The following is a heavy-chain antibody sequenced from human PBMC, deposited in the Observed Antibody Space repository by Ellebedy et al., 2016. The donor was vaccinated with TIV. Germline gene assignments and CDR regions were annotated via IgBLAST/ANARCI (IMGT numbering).Heavy chain of an antibody. J-gene: IGHJ6*02. Sequence: PGGSLRLSCAASGFTFSSYAMHWVRQAPGKGLEWVAVISYDGSNKYYADSVKGRFTISRDNSKNTLFLQMNSLRAEDTAVYYCAKELVYSSSWYRYGGDYYGMDVWGQGTTVTVSS. CDR1: GFTFSSYA. V-gene: IGHV3-30-3*02. D-gene: IGHD6-13*01. CDR3: AKELVYSSSWYRYGGDYYGMDV. CDR2: ISYDGSNK.